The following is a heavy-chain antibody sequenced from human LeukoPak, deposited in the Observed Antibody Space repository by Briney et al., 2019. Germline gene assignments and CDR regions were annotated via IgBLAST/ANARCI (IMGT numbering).Heavy chain of an antibody. Sequence: GGSLRLSCAASGFTFNSYSMNWVRQAPGKGLEWVSSISSSRSYINYADSVKGRFTISRDNAKNSLYLQMNSLRAEDTAVYYCARYSGSYFDYWGQGTLVTVSS. CDR1: GFTFNSYS. CDR2: ISSSRSYI. CDR3: ARYSGSYFDY. D-gene: IGHD1-26*01. V-gene: IGHV3-21*01. J-gene: IGHJ4*02.